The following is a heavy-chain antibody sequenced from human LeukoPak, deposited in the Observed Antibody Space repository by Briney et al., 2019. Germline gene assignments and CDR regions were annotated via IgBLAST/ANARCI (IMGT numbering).Heavy chain of an antibody. CDR1: GGTFSSYT. Sequence: ASVKVSCKASGGTFSSYTISWVRQAPGQGLEWMGRIIPILGIANYAQKFQGRVTITADKSTSTAYMELSSLRSEDTAVYYCARDPYYYDSSGYYDLDYWGQGTLVTVSS. CDR3: ARDPYYYDSSGYYDLDY. D-gene: IGHD3-22*01. J-gene: IGHJ4*02. CDR2: IIPILGIA. V-gene: IGHV1-69*04.